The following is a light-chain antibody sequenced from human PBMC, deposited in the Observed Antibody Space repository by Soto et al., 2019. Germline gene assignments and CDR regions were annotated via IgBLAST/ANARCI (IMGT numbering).Light chain of an antibody. CDR1: QSVDSK. CDR2: DAS. CDR3: QQYYVWNT. Sequence: VMTQSPATLSVSPGERAIFSCRASQSVDSKLAWYQQKSGQAPRLLIYDASTRATGIPARFSGSGSGTEFTLTITSLQSEDFAIYYCQQYYVWNTFGGGTKVEIK. J-gene: IGKJ4*01. V-gene: IGKV3D-15*01.